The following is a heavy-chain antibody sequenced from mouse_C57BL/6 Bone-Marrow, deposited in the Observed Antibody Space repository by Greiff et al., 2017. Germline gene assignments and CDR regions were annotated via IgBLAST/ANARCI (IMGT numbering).Heavy chain of an antibody. CDR3: ASSIFYYAMDY. J-gene: IGHJ4*01. CDR2: INDGGSYT. V-gene: IGHV5-4*03. Sequence: EVMLVESGGGLVKPGGSLKLSCAASGFTFSSYAMSWVRQTPEKRLEWVATINDGGSYTYYPDNVKGRFTISRDNAKNNLYLQMSHLKSEDTAMYYCASSIFYYAMDYWGQGTSVTVSS. CDR1: GFTFSSYA.